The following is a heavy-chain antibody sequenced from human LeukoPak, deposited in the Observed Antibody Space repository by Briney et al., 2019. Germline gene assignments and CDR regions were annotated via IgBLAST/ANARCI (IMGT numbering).Heavy chain of an antibody. CDR3: ARYSSSRLYYYCYGMDV. V-gene: IGHV3-21*04. Sequence: GGSLRLSCAASGFTFSSYSMNWVRQAPGKGLEWVSSISSSSSYIYYADSVKGRFTISRDNAKNSLYLQMNSLRAEDTAAYYCARYSSSRLYYYCYGMDVWGQGTTVTVSS. CDR2: ISSSSSYI. D-gene: IGHD6-13*01. CDR1: GFTFSSYS. J-gene: IGHJ6*02.